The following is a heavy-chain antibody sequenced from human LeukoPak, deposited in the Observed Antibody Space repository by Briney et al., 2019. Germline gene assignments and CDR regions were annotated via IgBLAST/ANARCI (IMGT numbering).Heavy chain of an antibody. D-gene: IGHD3-3*01. CDR2: IYADGGT. CDR3: ARDPGSDFWSGYYNHWFDP. J-gene: IGHJ5*02. V-gene: IGHV3-53*01. Sequence: HPGGSLRLSCAASGFSVTTNYMTWVRQAPGKGLEWVSVIYADGGTYYADSVKGRFTISRDNAKNSLYLQMNSLRAEDTAVYYCARDPGSDFWSGYYNHWFDPWGQGTLVTVSS. CDR1: GFSVTTNY.